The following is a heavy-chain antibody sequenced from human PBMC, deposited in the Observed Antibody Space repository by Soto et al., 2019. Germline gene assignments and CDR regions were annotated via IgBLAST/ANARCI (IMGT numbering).Heavy chain of an antibody. CDR2: ISGSGGST. J-gene: IGHJ6*03. CDR3: AKSGITRSGWDYYYYMDV. V-gene: IGHV3-23*01. D-gene: IGHD6-19*01. Sequence: GGSLRLSCAASGFTFSSYAMSWVRQAPGKGLEWVSAISGSGGSTYYADSVKGRFTISRDNSKNTLYLQMNSLRAEDTAVYYCAKSGITRSGWDYYYYMDVWGKGTTVTVSS. CDR1: GFTFSSYA.